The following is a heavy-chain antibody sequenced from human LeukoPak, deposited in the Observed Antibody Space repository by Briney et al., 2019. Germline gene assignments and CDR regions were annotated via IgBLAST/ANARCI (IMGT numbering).Heavy chain of an antibody. J-gene: IGHJ4*02. CDR3: ARGTTGTTDYFDY. CDR1: GYTFTGYY. D-gene: IGHD1-1*01. Sequence: ASVTVSCKPSGYTFTGYYMHWVRQAPGQRREWMGWINPNSGGTNYAQKFQGRVTMTRDTSISTAYMELSRLRSDDTAVYYCARGTTGTTDYFDYWGQGTLVTVSS. V-gene: IGHV1-2*02. CDR2: INPNSGGT.